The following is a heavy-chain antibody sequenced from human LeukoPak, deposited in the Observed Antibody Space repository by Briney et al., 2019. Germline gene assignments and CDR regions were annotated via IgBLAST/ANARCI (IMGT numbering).Heavy chain of an antibody. Sequence: GGSLRLSCAASGFTFSSYAMIWVREAPGKGLEWVSAISGSGGSTYYADSVKGRFTISRDNSKNTPYLQMNSLRAEDTAVYYCAKGGEWELLEFDYWGQGTLVTVSS. CDR3: AKGGEWELLEFDY. V-gene: IGHV3-23*01. J-gene: IGHJ4*02. CDR1: GFTFSSYA. D-gene: IGHD1-26*01. CDR2: ISGSGGST.